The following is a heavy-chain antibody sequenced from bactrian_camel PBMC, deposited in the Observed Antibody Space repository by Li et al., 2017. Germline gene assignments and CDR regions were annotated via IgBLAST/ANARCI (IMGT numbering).Heavy chain of an antibody. CDR2: IAGGDGST. CDR3: ALNPDPILLPDGRCFTDENANY. J-gene: IGHJ4*01. D-gene: IGHD2*01. V-gene: IGHV3S63*01. CDR1: DDTLSYYS. Sequence: HVQLVESGGGSVQAGGSLRLSCAASDDTLSYYSMDWGWFRQAPGKEREGVVTIAGGDGSTYYADSVKGRFTISQDNAKNTLYLQMNDLKLEDTGTYTCALNPDPILLPDGRCFTDENANYWGQGTQVTVS.